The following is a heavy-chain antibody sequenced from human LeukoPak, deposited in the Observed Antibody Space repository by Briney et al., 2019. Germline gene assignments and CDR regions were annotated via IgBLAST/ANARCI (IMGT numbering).Heavy chain of an antibody. CDR3: ARGIGMIDY. Sequence: SETLSLTCTVSGGSISSSSYYWGWIRQPPGKGLEWIGSIYYSGSTYYNPSLKSRVTISVDTSKNQFSLKLSSVTAADTAVYYYARGIGMIDYWGQGTLVTVSS. V-gene: IGHV4-39*01. CDR2: IYYSGST. CDR1: GGSISSSSYY. J-gene: IGHJ4*02. D-gene: IGHD2-21*01.